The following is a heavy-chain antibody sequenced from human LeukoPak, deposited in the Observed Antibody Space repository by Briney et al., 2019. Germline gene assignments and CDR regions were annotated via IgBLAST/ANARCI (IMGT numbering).Heavy chain of an antibody. Sequence: GGSLRLSCAASGFTFSDYSMNWVRQAPGKGLEWVSSISSSTSSIYYADSVKGRFTISRDNSKNTLYLQMNSLRAEDTAVYYCARRAGAYSHPYDYWGQGTLVTVSS. J-gene: IGHJ4*02. V-gene: IGHV3-21*04. D-gene: IGHD4/OR15-4a*01. CDR3: ARRAGAYSHPYDY. CDR1: GFTFSDYS. CDR2: ISSSTSSI.